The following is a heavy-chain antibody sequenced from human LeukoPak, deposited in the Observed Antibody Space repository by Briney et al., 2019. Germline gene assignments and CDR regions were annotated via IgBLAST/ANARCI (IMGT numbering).Heavy chain of an antibody. CDR1: GYTFTSYD. Sequence: GASVKVSCKASGYTFTSYDINWVRQATGQGLEWMGWMSPNSGNTGYAQKFQGRVTMTRNTFINTAYMELSSLRSEDTAVHYCARGPPNWGFDYWGPGTLVTVSS. CDR2: MSPNSGNT. J-gene: IGHJ4*02. CDR3: ARGPPNWGFDY. V-gene: IGHV1-8*01. D-gene: IGHD7-27*01.